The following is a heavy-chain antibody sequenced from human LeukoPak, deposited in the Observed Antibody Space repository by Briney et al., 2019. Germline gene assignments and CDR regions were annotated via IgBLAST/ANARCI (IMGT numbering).Heavy chain of an antibody. V-gene: IGHV3-23*01. CDR3: ARPTTVTTISADAFDI. CDR1: GFSFSSYA. Sequence: GGSLRLSCAASGFSFSSYAMTWVRQAPGKGLEWVSVISDGGGTTYYADSVKGRFTISRDNAQNSLYLQMNSLRAEDSSVYYCARPTTVTTISADAFDIWGQGTMVTVSS. CDR2: ISDGGGTT. D-gene: IGHD4-17*01. J-gene: IGHJ3*02.